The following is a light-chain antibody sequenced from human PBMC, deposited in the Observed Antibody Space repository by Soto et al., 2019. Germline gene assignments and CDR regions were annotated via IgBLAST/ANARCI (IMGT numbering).Light chain of an antibody. CDR3: QQRSNWPPSA. CDR2: GAS. CDR1: QSVSNNY. V-gene: IGKV3-11*01. Sequence: EIVLTQSPGTLSLSPGARAPLSGRASQSVSNNYLAWYQQKPGQAPRLLIYGASTRATGIPARFSGSGSGTDFTLTISSLEPEDFAVYYCQQRSNWPPSAFGQGTKVDIK. J-gene: IGKJ1*01.